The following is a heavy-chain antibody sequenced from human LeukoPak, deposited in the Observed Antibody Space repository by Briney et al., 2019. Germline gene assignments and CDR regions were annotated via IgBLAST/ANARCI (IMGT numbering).Heavy chain of an antibody. V-gene: IGHV3-74*01. CDR1: GFSFSKYW. CDR2: IKEDGTYT. Sequence: GGSLRLSCAAPGFSFSKYWMCWVRPTPGEGLVWVSRIKEDGTYTRYADSVKGRFTLSRDNARNTVFLQKKSLRDEETAVYYFAGDFDMGNAAVDDFGFWGQGTLVSV. CDR3: AGDFDMGNAAVDDFGF. J-gene: IGHJ4*02. D-gene: IGHD3-9*01.